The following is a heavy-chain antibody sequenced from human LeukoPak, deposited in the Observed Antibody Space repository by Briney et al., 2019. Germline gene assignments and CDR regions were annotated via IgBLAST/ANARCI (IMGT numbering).Heavy chain of an antibody. D-gene: IGHD3-10*01. Sequence: KSSETLSLTCAVYGGSFSGYYWSWIRQPPGKGLEWIGEINHSGSTNYNPSLKSRVTISVDTSKNQFSLKLSSVTAADTAVYYCARLTKNDSGTYRFGKKKRGYMDVWGRGTTVTISS. CDR3: ARLTKNDSGTYRFGKKKRGYMDV. CDR2: INHSGST. V-gene: IGHV4-34*01. CDR1: GGSFSGYY. J-gene: IGHJ6*03.